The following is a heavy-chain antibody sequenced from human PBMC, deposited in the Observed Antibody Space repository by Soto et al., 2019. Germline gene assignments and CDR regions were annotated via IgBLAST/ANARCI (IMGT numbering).Heavy chain of an antibody. CDR3: ARSPRWVGWFDP. D-gene: IGHD1-26*01. Sequence: SETQCLTWTVDGGSFSGYDGSWIRQPPGKGLEWIGEINHSGSTNYNPSLKSRVTISVDTSKNQFSLKLSSVTAADTAVYYCARSPRWVGWFDPWGQGPLVTVSS. J-gene: IGHJ5*02. CDR2: INHSGST. CDR1: GGSFSGYD. V-gene: IGHV4-34*01.